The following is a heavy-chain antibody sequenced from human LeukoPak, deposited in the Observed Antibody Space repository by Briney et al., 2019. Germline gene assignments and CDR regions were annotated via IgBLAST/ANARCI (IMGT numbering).Heavy chain of an antibody. CDR3: ARAGFTFSDYFGSFFDY. Sequence: PGGSLRLSCAASGFTFSSCNMNWVRQAPGKGREWVSYISSSSRTIYYADSVKGRFTISRDNAKNSLYLQMNSLRAEDTAVYYCARAGFTFSDYFGSFFDYWGQGTLVTVSS. CDR2: ISSSSRTI. D-gene: IGHD3-10*01. V-gene: IGHV3-48*01. J-gene: IGHJ4*02. CDR1: GFTFSSCN.